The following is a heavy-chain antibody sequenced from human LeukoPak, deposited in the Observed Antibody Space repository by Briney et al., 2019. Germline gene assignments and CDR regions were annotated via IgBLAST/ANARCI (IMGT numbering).Heavy chain of an antibody. D-gene: IGHD1-26*01. CDR1: GFTFINAW. Sequence: GGSLRLSCAASGFTFINAWMAWVRQAPGKGLEWVGFIRSKAYGGTTEYAASVKGRFTISRDDSKSIAYLQMNSLRTDDTAVYYCTRGRRATHDYWGQGTLVTVSS. V-gene: IGHV3-49*04. J-gene: IGHJ4*02. CDR3: TRGRRATHDY. CDR2: IRSKAYGGTT.